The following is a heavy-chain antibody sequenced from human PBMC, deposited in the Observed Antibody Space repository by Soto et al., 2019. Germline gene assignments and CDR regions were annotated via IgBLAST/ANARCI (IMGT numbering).Heavy chain of an antibody. CDR2: VSPDHGNA. J-gene: IGHJ4*02. CDR3: AVTTGY. V-gene: IGHV1-8*01. D-gene: IGHD4-17*01. Sequence: QVRVVQSGAEVKKPGASVRVSCKTSGYTFTDYDINWVRQAPGQGLEWMGWVSPDHGNAGYAQQFEGRVTMTSDTSISTVFLELTNLRSEETAVYYCAVTTGYWGQGTKVTVSS. CDR1: GYTFTDYD.